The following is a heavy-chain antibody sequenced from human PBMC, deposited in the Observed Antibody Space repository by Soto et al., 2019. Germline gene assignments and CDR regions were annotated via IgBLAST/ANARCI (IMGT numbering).Heavy chain of an antibody. CDR3: ARHRGGIVVVPAAMRGPWFDP. V-gene: IGHV4-59*08. CDR2: IYYSGST. D-gene: IGHD2-2*01. CDR1: GGSISSYY. J-gene: IGHJ5*02. Sequence: SATLSLTCTVSGGSISSYYWSWIRQPPGKGLEWIGYIYYSGSTNYNPSLKSRVTISVDTSKNQFSLKLSSVTAADTAVYYCARHRGGIVVVPAAMRGPWFDPWGQGTLVTVSS.